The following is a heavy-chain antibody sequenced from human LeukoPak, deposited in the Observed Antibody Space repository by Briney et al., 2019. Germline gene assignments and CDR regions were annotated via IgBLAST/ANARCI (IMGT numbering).Heavy chain of an antibody. CDR3: AELGITMIRGV. D-gene: IGHD3-22*01. CDR1: GFTFSNYW. V-gene: IGHV3-74*01. Sequence: GGSLRLSCAGSGFTFSNYWMHWVRKVPGKGLVWVSRISNDGSRTDYADSVKGRFTISRDNAKNSLYLQMNSLRAEDTAVYYCAELGITMIRGVWGKGTTVTISS. J-gene: IGHJ6*04. CDR2: ISNDGSRT.